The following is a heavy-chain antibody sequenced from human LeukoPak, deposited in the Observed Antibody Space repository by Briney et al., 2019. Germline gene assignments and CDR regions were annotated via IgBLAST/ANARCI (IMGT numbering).Heavy chain of an antibody. J-gene: IGHJ5*02. Sequence: SETLSLTCGVSGHSFSSDSFWGWIRQPPGQGLEWIGSIHERGSTFYNPSLKSRVTISIDTSKNQFSLNVNSVTAADTAVHYCARASRPSNSWFDPWGQGTVVTVSS. D-gene: IGHD6-6*01. CDR1: GHSFSSDSF. V-gene: IGHV4-38-2*01. CDR3: ARASRPSNSWFDP. CDR2: IHERGST.